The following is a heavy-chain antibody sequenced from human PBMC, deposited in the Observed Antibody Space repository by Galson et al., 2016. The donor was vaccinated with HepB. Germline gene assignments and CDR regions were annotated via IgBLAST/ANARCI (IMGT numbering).Heavy chain of an antibody. J-gene: IGHJ3*02. D-gene: IGHD5-24*01. CDR1: GFTFSTYW. Sequence: SLRLSCAASGFTFSTYWMHWVRQAPGKGLERDSRIGTDGRSNYADSVKGRFTISRDNSKNTLYLQMNSLRADDTALYYCAKGKGRGTWHTYAFDIWGQGTMVTVSS. CDR2: IGTDGRS. V-gene: IGHV3-74*01. CDR3: AKGKGRGTWHTYAFDI.